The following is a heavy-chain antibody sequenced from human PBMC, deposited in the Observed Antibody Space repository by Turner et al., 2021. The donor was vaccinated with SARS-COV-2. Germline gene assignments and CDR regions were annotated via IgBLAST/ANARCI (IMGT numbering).Heavy chain of an antibody. CDR3: ARDTGDFDL. CDR1: AFTFSSYV. J-gene: IGHJ2*01. Sequence: QVQLVESGGGVGQPGRSLRLSCAASAFTFSSYVMHWVRQAPGKGLEWVAVISYDGSNKYYADSVKGRFTISRDNSKNTLYLQMTSLRAEDTAVYYCARDTGDFDLWGRGTLVTVSS. CDR2: ISYDGSNK. D-gene: IGHD3-10*01. V-gene: IGHV3-30-3*01.